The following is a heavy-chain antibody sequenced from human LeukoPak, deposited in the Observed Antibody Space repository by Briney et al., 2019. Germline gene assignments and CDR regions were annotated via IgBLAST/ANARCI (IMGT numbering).Heavy chain of an antibody. CDR1: GFTFSSYA. V-gene: IGHV3-23*01. CDR3: AKDLTAADNWFPFFDI. J-gene: IGHJ3*02. Sequence: PGGSLRLSCAASGFTFSSYAMSWVRQAPGKGLEWVSAISGSGGSTYYADSVKGRFTISRDNSKNTLYLQMNSLRAEDTAVYYCAKDLTAADNWFPFFDIWGQGTMVTVSS. D-gene: IGHD6-13*01. CDR2: ISGSGGST.